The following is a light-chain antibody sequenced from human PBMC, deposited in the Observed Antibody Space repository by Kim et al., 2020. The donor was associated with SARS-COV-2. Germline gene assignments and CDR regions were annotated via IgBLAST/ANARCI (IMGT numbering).Light chain of an antibody. CDR2: DVS. CDR1: SSDVCGYNY. CDR3: CSYAGSYTFYV. V-gene: IGLV2-11*01. J-gene: IGLJ1*01. Sequence: QSVTISCTGTSSDVCGYNYVSWYQQHPGKAPKLMIYDVSKRPSGVPDRFSGSKSGNTASLTISGLQAEDEADYYCCSYAGSYTFYVFGTGTKVTVL.